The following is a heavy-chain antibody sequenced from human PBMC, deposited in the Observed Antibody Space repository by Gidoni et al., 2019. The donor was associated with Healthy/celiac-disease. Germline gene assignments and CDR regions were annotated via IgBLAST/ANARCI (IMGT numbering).Heavy chain of an antibody. CDR3: ARREGIAGAGTLGCFDY. CDR2: IYYSGRT. Sequence: QLQLQESGPGLVKPSETLSLTCTVSGGSISSSSYYWGWLRQPPGKGLEWIGSIYYSGRTYYTPSLKSRVTRSVDTSKNQFSLKRSSVTAADTAVYYWARREGIAGAGTLGCFDYWGQGTLVTVSS. D-gene: IGHD6-19*01. CDR1: GGSISSSSYY. J-gene: IGHJ4*02. V-gene: IGHV4-39*01.